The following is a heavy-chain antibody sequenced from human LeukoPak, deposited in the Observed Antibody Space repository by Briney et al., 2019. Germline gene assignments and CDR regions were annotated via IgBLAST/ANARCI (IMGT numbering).Heavy chain of an antibody. V-gene: IGHV1-18*01. CDR2: ISAYNGNT. D-gene: IGHD3-3*01. Sequence: ASVKVSCKASGYTFTSYGISWARQAPGQGLEWIGWISAYNGNTNYAQKLQGRVTMTTDTSTSTAYMELRSLRSDDTAVYYCARDLRFIQPKVFDIWGQGTMVTVSS. CDR1: GYTFTSYG. CDR3: ARDLRFIQPKVFDI. J-gene: IGHJ3*02.